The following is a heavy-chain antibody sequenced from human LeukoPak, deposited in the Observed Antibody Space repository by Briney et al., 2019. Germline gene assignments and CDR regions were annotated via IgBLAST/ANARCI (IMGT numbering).Heavy chain of an antibody. Sequence: SVKVSCKASGGTFSSYTISWVRQAPGQGLEWVGRIIPILGIANYAQKFQGRVTITADKTTSTAYMELSSLKSADTAVYYCASRLALYNWNSLDYWGQGTLVTVSS. CDR2: IIPILGIA. J-gene: IGHJ4*02. CDR3: ASRLALYNWNSLDY. CDR1: GGTFSSYT. D-gene: IGHD1-7*01. V-gene: IGHV1-69*02.